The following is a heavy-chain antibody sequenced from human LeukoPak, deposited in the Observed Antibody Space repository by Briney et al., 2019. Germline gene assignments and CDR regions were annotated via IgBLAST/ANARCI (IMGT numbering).Heavy chain of an antibody. D-gene: IGHD1-1*01. V-gene: IGHV4-59*12. CDR2: IYSGGSS. CDR1: GGSFSGWF. Sequence: PSETLSLTCAVSGGSFSGWFWSWIRQPPGKELEWIGSIYSGGSSYYNPSLKSRVTISVDTSNNQFSLKVNSVTAADTAVYYCARDAGHQLSRRNYYAMDVWGQGTTVTVSS. J-gene: IGHJ6*02. CDR3: ARDAGHQLSRRNYYAMDV.